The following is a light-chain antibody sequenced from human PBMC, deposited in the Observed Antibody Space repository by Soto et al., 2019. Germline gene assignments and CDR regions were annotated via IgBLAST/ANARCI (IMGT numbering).Light chain of an antibody. J-gene: IGKJ3*01. CDR2: DAF. CDR1: HDISNC. CDR3: QQYENLPLT. Sequence: DIQMTQSPSSLSASVGDRVTITCQASHDISNCLNWYQQKPGKAPKLLIYDAFNSETGVPSRFSGSGSGTDFTFTISSLQPEDIATYYCQQYENLPLTSGPGTKVDIK. V-gene: IGKV1-33*01.